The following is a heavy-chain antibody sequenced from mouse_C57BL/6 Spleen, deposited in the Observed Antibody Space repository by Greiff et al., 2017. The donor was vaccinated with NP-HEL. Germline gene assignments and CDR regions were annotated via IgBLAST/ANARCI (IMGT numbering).Heavy chain of an antibody. D-gene: IGHD2-2*01. J-gene: IGHJ3*01. CDR2: IYPGSGST. Sequence: QVHVKQPGAELVKPGASVKMSCKASGYTFTSYWITWVKQRPGQGLEWIGDIYPGSGSTNYNEKFKSKATLTVDTSSSTAYMQLSSLTSEDSAVYYCARGGLYYGYEFAYWGQGTLVTVSA. CDR3: ARGGLYYGYEFAY. CDR1: GYTFTSYW. V-gene: IGHV1-55*01.